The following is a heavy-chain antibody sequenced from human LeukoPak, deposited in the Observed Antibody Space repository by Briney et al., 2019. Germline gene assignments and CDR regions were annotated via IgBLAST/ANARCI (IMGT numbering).Heavy chain of an antibody. V-gene: IGHV1-69*04. D-gene: IGHD3-3*01. J-gene: IGHJ4*02. Sequence: ASVKVSCKASGGTFSSYAISWVRQAPGQGLEWMGRIIPILGIANYAQKFQGRVTITADKSTSTAYMELSSLRSEDTAVYYCASNPPDFWSGYYSTYFDYWGQGTLVTVSS. CDR3: ASNPPDFWSGYYSTYFDY. CDR1: GGTFSSYA. CDR2: IIPILGIA.